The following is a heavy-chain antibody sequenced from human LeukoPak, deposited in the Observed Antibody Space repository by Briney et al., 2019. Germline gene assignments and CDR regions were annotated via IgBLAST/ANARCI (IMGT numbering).Heavy chain of an antibody. V-gene: IGHV1-18*01. J-gene: IGHJ4*02. CDR1: GYTFTSYG. D-gene: IGHD3-10*01. CDR3: ARLAENPNYGEVYSDY. Sequence: GASVKVSCKASGYTFTSYGISWVGQAPGQGLEWMGWISAYNGNTNYAQKLQGRVTMTTDTSTSTAYMELRSLRSDDTAVYYCARLAENPNYGEVYSDYWGQGTLVTVSS. CDR2: ISAYNGNT.